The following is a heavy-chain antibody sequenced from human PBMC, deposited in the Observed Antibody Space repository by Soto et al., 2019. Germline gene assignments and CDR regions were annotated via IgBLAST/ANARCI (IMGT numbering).Heavy chain of an antibody. CDR3: IWQSHFGGAWR. J-gene: IGHJ1*01. Sequence: EGQLVESDGGLVKPGGSLRLSCAPSGFAFPPAWFNWVRQAPGRGLEWVGRIYSGGATEYSAPVRGRFTIARDDSKSTLYLQLASLEIGYTALYCCIWQSHFGGAWRWGQGTPVTVSS. CDR1: GFAFPPAW. D-gene: IGHD3-3*01. V-gene: IGHV3-15*07. CDR2: IYSGGAT.